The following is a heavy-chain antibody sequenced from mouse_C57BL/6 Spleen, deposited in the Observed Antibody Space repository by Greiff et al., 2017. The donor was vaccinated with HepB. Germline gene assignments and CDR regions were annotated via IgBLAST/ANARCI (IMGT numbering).Heavy chain of an antibody. CDR1: GYTFTDYY. CDR3: ARESDYGSSYYLDY. D-gene: IGHD1-1*01. V-gene: IGHV1-76*01. Sequence: VKLQESGAELVRPGASVKLSCKASGYTFTDYYINWVKQRPGQGLEWIARIYPGSGNTYYNEKFKGKATLTAEKSSSTAYMQLSSLTSEESGVYSGARESDYGSSYYLDYWGQGTTLTVSS. CDR2: IYPGSGNT. J-gene: IGHJ2*01.